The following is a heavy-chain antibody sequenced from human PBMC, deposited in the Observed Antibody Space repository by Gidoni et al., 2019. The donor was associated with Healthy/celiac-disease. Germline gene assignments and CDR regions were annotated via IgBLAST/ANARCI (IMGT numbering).Heavy chain of an antibody. CDR1: GFTFRSYA. CDR2: ISYDGSNK. V-gene: IGHV3-30*04. D-gene: IGHD2-2*02. CDR3: AREGPGYCSSTSCYTSGLFDY. Sequence: QVQLVESGGGVVQPGRSLRLSCSAPGFTFRSYAMHGVRQAPGKGLEWVAVISYDGSNKYYADSVKGRFTISRDNSKNTLYLQMNSLRAEDTAVYYCAREGPGYCSSTSCYTSGLFDYWGQGTLVTVSS. J-gene: IGHJ4*02.